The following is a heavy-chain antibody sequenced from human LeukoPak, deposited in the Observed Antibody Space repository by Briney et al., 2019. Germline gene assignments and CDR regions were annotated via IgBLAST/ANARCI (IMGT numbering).Heavy chain of an antibody. D-gene: IGHD2-21*02. CDR3: ARGKVVTAGQFGY. Sequence: VASVKVSCKASGGTFSSYAISWVRQAPGQGLEWMGRIIPILGIANYAQKFQGRVTITADKSTSTAYMELSSLRSEDTAVYYCARGKVVTAGQFGYWGHGTLVTVSS. J-gene: IGHJ4*01. CDR2: IIPILGIA. V-gene: IGHV1-69*04. CDR1: GGTFSSYA.